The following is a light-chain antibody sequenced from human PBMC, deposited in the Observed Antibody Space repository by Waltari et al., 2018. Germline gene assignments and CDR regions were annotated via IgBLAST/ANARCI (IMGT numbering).Light chain of an antibody. CDR3: HQRSNWPLT. CDR1: QSVDTY. Sequence: EIVLTQSPATLSLSPGERPPLSCRASQSVDTYLAWYQHKPGQVPRLLIYDASNRATGIPARFSGSGSGADFTLIISSLEPEDFAVYYCHQRSNWPLTFGGGTKVEIK. J-gene: IGKJ4*01. V-gene: IGKV3-11*01. CDR2: DAS.